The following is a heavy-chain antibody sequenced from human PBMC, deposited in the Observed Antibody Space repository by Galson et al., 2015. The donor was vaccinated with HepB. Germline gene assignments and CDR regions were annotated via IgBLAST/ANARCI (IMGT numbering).Heavy chain of an antibody. J-gene: IGHJ6*02. D-gene: IGHD3-9*01. Sequence: SLRLSCAASGFTFSDYYMSWIRQAPGKGLEWVSYISGDNSFANYADSLKGRFTISRDNAKNSLYLQMNSLRAEDAAVYYCARSRAYYNILTGYYYCYYYGMDVWGQGTTVTVSS. CDR1: GFTFSDYY. V-gene: IGHV3-11*06. CDR2: ISGDNSFA. CDR3: ARSRAYYNILTGYYYCYYYGMDV.